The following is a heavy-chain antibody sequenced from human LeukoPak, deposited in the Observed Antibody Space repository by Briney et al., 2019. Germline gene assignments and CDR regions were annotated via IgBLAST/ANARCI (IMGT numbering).Heavy chain of an antibody. CDR1: GGSISSSNCF. CDR3: GRHEEEGGYNAKTVDH. CDR2: ISETGRT. V-gene: IGHV4-39*01. D-gene: IGHD5-24*01. J-gene: IGHJ4*02. Sequence: SETLSLTCTVSGGSISSSNCFWGWVRQPPGRGLEWIGSISETGRTYYNPSLKSRVTISVETSKNEFSLKVSSVTAADTAVYYCGRHEEEGGYNAKTVDHWGQGTLVTVSS.